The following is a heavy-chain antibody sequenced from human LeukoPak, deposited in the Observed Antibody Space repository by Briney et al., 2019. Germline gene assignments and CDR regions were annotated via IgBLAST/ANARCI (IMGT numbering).Heavy chain of an antibody. CDR2: ISSSGSYT. CDR1: GFTFSTYS. CDR3: ARDRYGDYYYGMDV. J-gene: IGHJ6*02. Sequence: GGSLRLSCAASGFTFSTYSMHWVRQAQGKGLEWVSFISSSGSYTYYADSMKGRFTISRDNAKDSLYLQMNSLRAEDTAVYYCARDRYGDYYYGMDVWGQGTTVTVSS. V-gene: IGHV3-21*01. D-gene: IGHD4-17*01.